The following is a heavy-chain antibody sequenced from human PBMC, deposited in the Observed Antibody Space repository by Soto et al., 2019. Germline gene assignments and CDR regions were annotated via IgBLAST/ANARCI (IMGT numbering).Heavy chain of an antibody. CDR2: IYYSGST. Sequence: SETLSLTCTVSGGSISSYYWSWIRQPPGKGLEWIGYIYYSGSTNYNPSLKSRVTISVDTSKNQFSLKLSSVTAADTAVYYCARLYGSGSYKNYYYYGMDVRAQGSTVTVSS. V-gene: IGHV4-59*01. CDR1: GGSISSYY. J-gene: IGHJ6*02. D-gene: IGHD3-10*01. CDR3: ARLYGSGSYKNYYYYGMDV.